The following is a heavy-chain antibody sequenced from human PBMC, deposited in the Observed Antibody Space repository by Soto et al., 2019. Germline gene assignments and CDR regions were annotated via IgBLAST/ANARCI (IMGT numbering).Heavy chain of an antibody. J-gene: IGHJ2*01. CDR3: AREVGGYCSSTSCAGDWYFDL. D-gene: IGHD2-2*01. V-gene: IGHV3-74*01. Sequence: EVQLVESGRGLVQPGGSLRLSCAASGFTFSSYWMHWVRQAPGKGLVWVSRINSDGSSTSYADSVKGRFTISRDNAKNTLYLQMNSLRAEDTAVYYCAREVGGYCSSTSCAGDWYFDLWGRGTLVTVSS. CDR2: INSDGSST. CDR1: GFTFSSYW.